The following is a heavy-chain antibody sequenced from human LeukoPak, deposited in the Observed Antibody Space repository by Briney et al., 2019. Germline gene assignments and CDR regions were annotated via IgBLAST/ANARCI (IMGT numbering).Heavy chain of an antibody. CDR2: IKQDGSEK. CDR3: ARDLGTIAAAGIDY. D-gene: IGHD6-13*01. Sequence: PGGSLRLSCAASGFTFSSYWMSWVRQAPGKGLEWVANIKQDGSEKYYVDSVEGRFTISRDNAKNSLYLQMNSLRAEDTAVYYCARDLGTIAAAGIDYWGQGTLVTVSS. J-gene: IGHJ4*02. CDR1: GFTFSSYW. V-gene: IGHV3-7*03.